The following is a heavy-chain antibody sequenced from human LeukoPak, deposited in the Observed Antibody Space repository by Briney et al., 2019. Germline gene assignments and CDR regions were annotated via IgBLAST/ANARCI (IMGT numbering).Heavy chain of an antibody. CDR3: AKDPNPFYDFWSGYK. CDR2: IGGRDDRT. D-gene: IGHD3-3*01. V-gene: IGHV3-23*01. Sequence: GGSLRLSCAASGFTFAGHTMTWLRQAPGKGLEWVSIIGGRDDRTYYADSVEGRFTISRDNSKNILYLQMSSLRAEDTAVYYCAKDPNPFYDFWSGYKWGQGTLDTVSS. J-gene: IGHJ4*02. CDR1: GFTFAGHT.